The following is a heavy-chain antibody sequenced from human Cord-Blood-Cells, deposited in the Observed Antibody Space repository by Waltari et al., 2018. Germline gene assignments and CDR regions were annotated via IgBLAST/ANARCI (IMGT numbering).Heavy chain of an antibody. CDR3: ATYSSGWYFDY. J-gene: IGHJ4*02. CDR2: IYYSGST. CDR1: AGSLSSSSYY. Sequence: LQLQESGPGLAKPSETLSLTCTVSAGSLSSSSYYCGGIRQPPGKGLEWIGSIYYSGSTYYNPSLKSRVTISVDTSKNQFSLKLSSVTAADTAVYYCATYSSGWYFDYWGQGTLVTVSS. D-gene: IGHD6-19*01. V-gene: IGHV4-39*07.